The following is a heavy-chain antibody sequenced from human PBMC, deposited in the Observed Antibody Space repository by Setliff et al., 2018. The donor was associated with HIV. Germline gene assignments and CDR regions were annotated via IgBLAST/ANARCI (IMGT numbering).Heavy chain of an antibody. D-gene: IGHD3-9*01. CDR3: ARVRGYDILTGYSHRVDY. CDR1: GGSISSHY. CDR2: IYYSGST. Sequence: SETLSLTCTVSGGSISSHYWSWIRQPPGKGLEWIESIYYSGSTNYNPSLKSRVTISVDTSKNQFSLKLSSVTAADTAVYYCARVRGYDILTGYSHRVDYWGQGTLVTVS. J-gene: IGHJ4*02. V-gene: IGHV4-59*11.